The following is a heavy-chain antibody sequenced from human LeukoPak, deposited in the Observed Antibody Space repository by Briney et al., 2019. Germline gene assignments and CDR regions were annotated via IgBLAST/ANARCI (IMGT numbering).Heavy chain of an antibody. V-gene: IGHV3-74*01. D-gene: IGHD3-22*01. Sequence: GVSLRLSCAASGFTFSSYWMQWVRQAPGKGRVWGSRINTDGSTTNYAVSGKGPLTIYRDNAQHTMYLQMNRQRAKDTSAYDCERGLPVEVWGGGALVAVRS. CDR3: ERGLPVEV. J-gene: IGHJ4*02. CDR2: INTDGSTT. CDR1: GFTFSSYW.